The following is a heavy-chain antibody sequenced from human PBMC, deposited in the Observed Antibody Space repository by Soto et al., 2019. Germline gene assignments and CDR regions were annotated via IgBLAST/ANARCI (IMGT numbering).Heavy chain of an antibody. J-gene: IGHJ6*03. D-gene: IGHD6-6*01. CDR3: ARRARADVYYMDV. Sequence: EVQLAESGGGLAQPGGSLRLSCAASGFTLSGYAMDWVRQAPGKGLEYVSGISSNGVGTYYANSVQARFTISRDNSKNAVYLQMGSLRPEDMAVYYGARRARADVYYMDVWGKGTTVTVSS. CDR1: GFTLSGYA. CDR2: ISSNGVGT. V-gene: IGHV3-64*01.